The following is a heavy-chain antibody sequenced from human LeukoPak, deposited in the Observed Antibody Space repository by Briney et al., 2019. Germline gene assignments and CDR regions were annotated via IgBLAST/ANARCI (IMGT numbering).Heavy chain of an antibody. V-gene: IGHV3-23*01. Sequence: GGSLRLSCALSGITLSNYGLSWVREALGKGLEWVADISESGGRKKYADSVKGRFTIATENTKNTMYLQMKCMGAEDTAVYYSAKRGVVIRVILVGFHKEAYYFESWGQGALVTVSS. D-gene: IGHD3/OR15-3a*01. CDR2: ISESGGRK. CDR3: AKRGVVIRVILVGFHKEAYYFES. CDR1: GITLSNYG. J-gene: IGHJ4*02.